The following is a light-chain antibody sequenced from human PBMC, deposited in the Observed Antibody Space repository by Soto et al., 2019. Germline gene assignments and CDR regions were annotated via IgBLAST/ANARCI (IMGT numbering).Light chain of an antibody. CDR2: DAS. Sequence: EIVLTQSPATLSLSPGERATLSCRASQSVSSFLAWYQQKPGQAPRLLIYDASNRATGIPARFSGSGSGTDFTLTSSSLEPEDVAVDYGQQRSNWPLTFGGGTKVEIK. J-gene: IGKJ4*01. CDR1: QSVSSF. V-gene: IGKV3-11*01. CDR3: QQRSNWPLT.